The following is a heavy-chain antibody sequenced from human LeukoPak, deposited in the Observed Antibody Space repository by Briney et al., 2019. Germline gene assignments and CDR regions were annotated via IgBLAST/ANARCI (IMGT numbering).Heavy chain of an antibody. CDR1: GGSISSYY. CDR2: IYYSGST. J-gene: IGHJ4*02. D-gene: IGHD2-21*01. V-gene: IGHV4-59*01. CDR3: AREVCGGGKFDY. Sequence: PSETLSLTCTVSGGSISSYYWSWIRQPPGKGLEWIGYIYYSGSTNYNPSLKSRVTISVDTSKNQFSLKLSSVTAADTAVYYCAREVCGGGKFDYWGQGTLVTVSS.